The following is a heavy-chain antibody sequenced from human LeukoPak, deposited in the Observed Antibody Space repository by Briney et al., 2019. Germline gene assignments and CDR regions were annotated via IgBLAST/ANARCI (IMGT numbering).Heavy chain of an antibody. CDR1: GFXFSSYA. V-gene: IGHV3-23*01. CDR3: AKLVSVAGRSPHFDY. J-gene: IGHJ4*02. Sequence: GGSLRLSCAASGFXFSSYAISWVRQAPGKGLEWVSAISGSGGSTYYADSVKGRFTISRDNSKNTLYLQMNSLRAEDTAVYYCAKLVSVAGRSPHFDYWGQGTLVTVSS. CDR2: ISGSGGST. D-gene: IGHD6-19*01.